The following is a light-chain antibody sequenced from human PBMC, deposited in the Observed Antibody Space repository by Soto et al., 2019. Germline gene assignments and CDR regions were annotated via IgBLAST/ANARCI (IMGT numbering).Light chain of an antibody. V-gene: IGKV1-5*01. Sequence: IHMTQSPSTLSASVGDRVTITCWASQSIGSWLAWHQQKPGKAPKLLIYDGTYLESGVPSRFSGSGSGTEFTLTISSLQPDDSATYYCQQYESHSETFGQGTKVDIK. CDR3: QQYESHSET. J-gene: IGKJ1*01. CDR2: DGT. CDR1: QSIGSW.